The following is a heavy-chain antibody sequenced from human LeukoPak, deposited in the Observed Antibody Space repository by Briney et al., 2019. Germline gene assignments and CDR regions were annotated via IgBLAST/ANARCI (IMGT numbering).Heavy chain of an antibody. J-gene: IGHJ4*02. CDR2: INHSGST. D-gene: IGHD2-2*01. CDR1: GGSCSGYY. CDR3: ARWSFSRTSCYYDY. V-gene: IGHV4-34*01. Sequence: SVTLSFTSAGYGGSCSGYYWSWLRQPPGKGLEWIMDINHSGSTNYNPSLKSRVTISVDTSNNQFSLKLSPMTAADTAGYYCARWSFSRTSCYYDYWGQGALVTVSS.